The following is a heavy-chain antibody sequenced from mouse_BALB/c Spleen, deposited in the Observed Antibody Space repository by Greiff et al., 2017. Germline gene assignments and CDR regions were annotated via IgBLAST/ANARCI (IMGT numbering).Heavy chain of an antibody. D-gene: IGHD1-2*01. Sequence: LQQPGAELVKPGASVKMSCKASGYTFTSYNMHWVKQTPGQGLEWIGAIYPGNGDTSYNQKFKGKATLTADKSSSTAYMQLSSLTSEDSAVYYCARSGLTTATWFAYWGQGTTLTVSS. CDR3: ARSGLTTATWFAY. CDR2: IYPGNGDT. V-gene: IGHV1-12*01. CDR1: GYTFTSYN. J-gene: IGHJ2*01.